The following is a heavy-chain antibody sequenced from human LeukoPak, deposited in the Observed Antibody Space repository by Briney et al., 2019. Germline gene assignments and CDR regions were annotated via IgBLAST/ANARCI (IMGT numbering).Heavy chain of an antibody. J-gene: IGHJ5*02. D-gene: IGHD5-18*01. Sequence: PSETLSLTCTVSGGSISSGGYYWSWIRQHPGKGLERIGYIYYSGSTYYNPSLKSRVTISVDTSKNQFSLKLRPVTAADTAVYYCARDKSYGFPLGWFDPWGQGTLVTVSS. CDR1: GGSISSGGYY. CDR3: ARDKSYGFPLGWFDP. CDR2: IYYSGST. V-gene: IGHV4-31*03.